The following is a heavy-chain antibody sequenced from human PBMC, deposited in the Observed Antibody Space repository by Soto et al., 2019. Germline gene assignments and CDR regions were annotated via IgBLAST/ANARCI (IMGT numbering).Heavy chain of an antibody. D-gene: IGHD3-10*01. J-gene: IGHJ3*02. CDR2: IYYSGST. V-gene: IGHV4-31*03. Sequence: SETLSLTCTVSGGSISSGGYYWSWIRQHPGKGLEWIGYIYYSGSTYYNPSLKSRVTISVDTSKNQFSLKLSSVTAADTAVYYCARVRRGLWFGEPNAFDIWGQGTMVTVSS. CDR3: ARVRRGLWFGEPNAFDI. CDR1: GGSISSGGYY.